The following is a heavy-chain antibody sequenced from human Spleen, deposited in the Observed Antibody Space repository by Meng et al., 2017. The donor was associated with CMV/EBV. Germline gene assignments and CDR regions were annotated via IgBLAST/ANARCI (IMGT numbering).Heavy chain of an antibody. Sequence: GESLKISCAASGFTFSDYGMHWVRQAPGKGLEWVAFIRYDGSNEYYADSVKGRLTISRDNSKSTLFLQMNSLRPEDTAVYYCARDQTGYWGQGTLVTVSS. V-gene: IGHV3-30*02. CDR3: ARDQTGY. CDR1: GFTFSDYG. J-gene: IGHJ4*02. CDR2: IRYDGSNE.